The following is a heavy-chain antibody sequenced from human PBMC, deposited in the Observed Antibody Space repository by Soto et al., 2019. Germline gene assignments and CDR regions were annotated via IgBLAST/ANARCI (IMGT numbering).Heavy chain of an antibody. J-gene: IGHJ6*02. V-gene: IGHV1-2*04. Sequence: ASVKVSCKASGYTFTGYYMHWVRQAPGQGLEWMGWINPHSGGTNYAQKFQGWVTMTRDTSISTAYMELSRLRSDDTAVYYCARARELQYYYYGMDVWGQGTTVTVSS. D-gene: IGHD1-26*01. CDR2: INPHSGGT. CDR1: GYTFTGYY. CDR3: ARARELQYYYYGMDV.